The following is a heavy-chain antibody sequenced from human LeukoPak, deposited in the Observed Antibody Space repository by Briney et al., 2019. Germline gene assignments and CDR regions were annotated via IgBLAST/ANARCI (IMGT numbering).Heavy chain of an antibody. Sequence: PSGGSLRLSCAASGFTFENYAMHWVRQAPGKGLEWVSGISWNSDTIGYADSVKGRFTISRDNAKNSLYLQMNSLRAEDMALYYCAKGITGTTRYAFDIWGQGTMVTVSS. J-gene: IGHJ3*02. CDR2: ISWNSDTI. V-gene: IGHV3-9*03. D-gene: IGHD1-14*01. CDR3: AKGITGTTRYAFDI. CDR1: GFTFENYA.